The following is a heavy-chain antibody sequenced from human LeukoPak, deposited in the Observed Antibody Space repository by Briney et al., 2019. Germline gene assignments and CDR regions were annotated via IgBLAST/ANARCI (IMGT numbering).Heavy chain of an antibody. Sequence: GGSLRLSCAASGFTFSSYGMHWVRQAPGKGLEWVAVIRYDGSNKYYADSVKGRFTISRDNSKNTLYLQMNSLRAEDTAVYYCARGIVGATLPDAFDIWGQGTMVTVSS. J-gene: IGHJ3*02. D-gene: IGHD1-26*01. CDR2: IRYDGSNK. CDR1: GFTFSSYG. V-gene: IGHV3-33*01. CDR3: ARGIVGATLPDAFDI.